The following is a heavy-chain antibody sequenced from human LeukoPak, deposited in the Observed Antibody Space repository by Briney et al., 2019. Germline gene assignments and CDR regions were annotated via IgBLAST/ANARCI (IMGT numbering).Heavy chain of an antibody. CDR3: ARKARGGDLSY. Sequence: PGGSLRLSCEASGFTFSSYAMSWVRQAPGKGLEWVSAISDSGGSTYHADSVKGRFTISRDNSKNTLYMQMNSLRAHDTAVYYCARKARGGDLSYWGQGTLVTVSS. CDR2: ISDSGGST. CDR1: GFTFSSYA. V-gene: IGHV3-23*01. D-gene: IGHD3-16*01. J-gene: IGHJ4*02.